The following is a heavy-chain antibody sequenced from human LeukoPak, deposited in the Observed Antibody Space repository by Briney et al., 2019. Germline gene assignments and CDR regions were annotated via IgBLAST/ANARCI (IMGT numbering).Heavy chain of an antibody. CDR1: GFTFSILG. CDR3: ARGTAGGVINWGIDY. V-gene: IGHV3-7*01. Sequence: GGPLCLSCAPSGFTFSILGINWPRQPPGKGREWVANIKPDGSEKYYVDSVKGRFTISRDNAKNSLYLQMNSLRAEDTAVYYCARGTAGGVINWGIDYWGQGTLVTVSS. D-gene: IGHD3-16*02. J-gene: IGHJ4*02. CDR2: IKPDGSEK.